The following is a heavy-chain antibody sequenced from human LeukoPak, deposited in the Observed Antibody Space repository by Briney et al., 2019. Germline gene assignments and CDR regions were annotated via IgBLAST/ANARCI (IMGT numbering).Heavy chain of an antibody. CDR3: AKSHLPNAYSGTYYCDY. Sequence: GGSLRLSCAASGFTFSYYGMHWVRQAPGKGLEWVAFIRYDESKKFYGDSVKGRFTISRDNSENTLYLQMNSLRTEDTAVYYCAKSHLPNAYSGTYYCDYWGQGTLVTVSS. D-gene: IGHD1-26*01. J-gene: IGHJ4*02. CDR1: GFTFSYYG. V-gene: IGHV3-30*02. CDR2: IRYDESKK.